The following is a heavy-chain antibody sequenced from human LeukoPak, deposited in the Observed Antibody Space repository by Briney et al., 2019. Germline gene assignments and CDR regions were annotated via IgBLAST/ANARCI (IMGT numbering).Heavy chain of an antibody. D-gene: IGHD4-23*01. Sequence: ASVKVSCKASGYTFTSYYIHWVRQAPGQGLEWMGWINPNSGATKYAQKFQGRVTMTRDTSISTAYMELTRLRSDDTAVFYCARQTPTIRALGSWGQGTLVTVSS. CDR1: GYTFTSYY. CDR3: ARQTPTIRALGS. J-gene: IGHJ5*02. V-gene: IGHV1-2*02. CDR2: INPNSGAT.